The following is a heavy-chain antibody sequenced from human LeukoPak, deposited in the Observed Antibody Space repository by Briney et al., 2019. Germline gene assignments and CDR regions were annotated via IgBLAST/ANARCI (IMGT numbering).Heavy chain of an antibody. Sequence: GGSLRLSCAASGFTFSSYAMSWVRQAPGKGLEWVSAISGSGGSTYYADSVKGRFTISRDNSKNTLYLQMNSLRAEDTAVYYCAKDSGSGWYAPGENAFDIWGQGTMVTVSS. CDR2: ISGSGGST. J-gene: IGHJ3*02. CDR1: GFTFSSYA. D-gene: IGHD6-19*01. CDR3: AKDSGSGWYAPGENAFDI. V-gene: IGHV3-23*01.